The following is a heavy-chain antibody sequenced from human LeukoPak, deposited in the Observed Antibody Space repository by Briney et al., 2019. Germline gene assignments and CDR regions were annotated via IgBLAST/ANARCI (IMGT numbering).Heavy chain of an antibody. CDR3: AKDHYCEDLGTTVTTHDY. J-gene: IGHJ4*02. Sequence: PGGSLTLSCAASGFTFSSYCMHWVRQAPGKGLEWVGFIRYDGSNKYYADSVKGRLTISRDNSKNTLYLQMNSLGAEDTAVYYCAKDHYCEDLGTTVTTHDYWGQGTLVTVSS. D-gene: IGHD4-17*01. V-gene: IGHV3-30*02. CDR1: GFTFSSYC. CDR2: IRYDGSNK.